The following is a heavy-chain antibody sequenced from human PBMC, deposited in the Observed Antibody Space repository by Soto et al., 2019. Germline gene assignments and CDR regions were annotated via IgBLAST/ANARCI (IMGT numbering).Heavy chain of an antibody. V-gene: IGHV3-23*01. CDR3: AKGQNPGDYYDMDV. CDR1: GFTFSSYT. CDR2: ISGSGGST. J-gene: IGHJ6*03. Sequence: GGSLRLSCAASGFTFSSYTMSWVRQAPGKGLEWVSAISGSGGSTYSADSVKGRFTISRDNSKNTLYLQMNSLRAEDTAVYFCAKGQNPGDYYDMDVWGKGTTVTVSS. D-gene: IGHD3-10*01.